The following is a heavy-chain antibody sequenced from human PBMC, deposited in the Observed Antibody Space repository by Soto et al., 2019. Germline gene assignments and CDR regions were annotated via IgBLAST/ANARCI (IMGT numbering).Heavy chain of an antibody. CDR2: INSDGSSA. Sequence: GGSLRLSCAASGFTFSNYWMHWVRQAPGEGLVWVSRINSDGSSASYADSVKGRFTISRDNAKNTLYLQMNSLRAEDTAVYYCARDTLELLYYFDYWRQRTLVTVSS. D-gene: IGHD1-7*01. CDR1: GFTFSNYW. CDR3: ARDTLELLYYFDY. J-gene: IGHJ4*02. V-gene: IGHV3-74*01.